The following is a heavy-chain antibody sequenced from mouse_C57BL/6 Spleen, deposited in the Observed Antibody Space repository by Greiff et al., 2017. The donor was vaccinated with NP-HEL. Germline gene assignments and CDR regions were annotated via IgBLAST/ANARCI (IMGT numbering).Heavy chain of an antibody. CDR1: GYTFTSYW. CDR3: AKYSNYGVSYAMDY. D-gene: IGHD2-5*01. J-gene: IGHJ4*01. V-gene: IGHV1-50*01. CDR2: IDPSDSYT. Sequence: QVQLQQPGAELVKPGASVKLSCKASGYTFTSYWMQWVKQRPGQGLEWIGEIDPSDSYTNYNQKFKGKATLTVDTSSSTAYMQLSSLTSEDSAVYYCAKYSNYGVSYAMDYWGQGTSVTVSS.